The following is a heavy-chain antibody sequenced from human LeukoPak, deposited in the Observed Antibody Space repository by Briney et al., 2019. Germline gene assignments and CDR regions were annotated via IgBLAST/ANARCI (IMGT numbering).Heavy chain of an antibody. CDR2: IYYSGST. J-gene: IGHJ5*02. D-gene: IGHD3-16*01. CDR1: GGSISSYY. Sequence: SSETLSLTCTVSGGSISSYYWNWIRQPPGKGLEWIGYIYYSGSTNYNPSLKSRVTISLDTSKNQFSLNLTSVTAADTAVYYCARFTPQGYGWGGYNRFDPWGQGTLVTVSS. CDR3: ARFTPQGYGWGGYNRFDP. V-gene: IGHV4-59*01.